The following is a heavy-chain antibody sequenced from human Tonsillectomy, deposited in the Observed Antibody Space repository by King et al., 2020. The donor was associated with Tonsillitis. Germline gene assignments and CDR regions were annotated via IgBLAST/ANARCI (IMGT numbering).Heavy chain of an antibody. Sequence: VQLVESGGGVVQPGRSLRLSCAASGFTFSDYAMHWVRQAPGKGLEWVAVISFDGSSKYYADSLKGRFTISRDNSKNTLYLQMNSLRAEDTDVYYCEREPSIAASPDYYFDYWGQGTLVTVSS. CDR3: EREPSIAASPDYYFDY. J-gene: IGHJ4*02. D-gene: IGHD6-13*01. CDR2: ISFDGSSK. CDR1: GFTFSDYA. V-gene: IGHV3-30-3*01.